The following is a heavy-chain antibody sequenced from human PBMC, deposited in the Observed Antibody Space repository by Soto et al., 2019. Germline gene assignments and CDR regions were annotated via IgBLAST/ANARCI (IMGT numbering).Heavy chain of an antibody. CDR3: ARLVVVAPVANA. CDR2: IFYTGTT. Sequence: SETLSLTCSVSGGSINYNSYYWGWIRQPPGKGLEWVGGIFYTGTTYYSPSLKDRVTISVDTSKNSFSLNLTSVIAADTAVYFCARLVVVAPVANAWGQGTLVTVS. J-gene: IGHJ5*02. V-gene: IGHV4-39*02. D-gene: IGHD2-2*01. CDR1: GGSINYNSYY.